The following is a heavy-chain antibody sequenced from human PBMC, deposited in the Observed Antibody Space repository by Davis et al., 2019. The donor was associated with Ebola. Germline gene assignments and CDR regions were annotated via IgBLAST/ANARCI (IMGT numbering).Heavy chain of an antibody. V-gene: IGHV4-39*01. J-gene: IGHJ6*04. Sequence: MPGGSLRLSCAVSGGSISSSSYFWGWIRQPPGKGLEWIASIYYNGNTYYRPSLKSRVAISVDTSKNQFSLKLNSLTAADTAVYYCAATNRGLCGRDCYTDLGYGMDVWGKGTTVTVSP. CDR3: AATNRGLCGRDCYTDLGYGMDV. CDR2: IYYNGNT. D-gene: IGHD2-21*02. CDR1: GGSISSSSYF.